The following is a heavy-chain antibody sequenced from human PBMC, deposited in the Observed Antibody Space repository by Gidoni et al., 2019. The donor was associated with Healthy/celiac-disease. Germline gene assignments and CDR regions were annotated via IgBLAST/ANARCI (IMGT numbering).Heavy chain of an antibody. J-gene: IGHJ4*02. D-gene: IGHD6-13*01. CDR3: AHRPTGPRQPLSSNYFDY. V-gene: IGHV2-5*02. CDR2: IYWDDDK. Sequence: QITLKESGPTLVKPTQTLTLTCTFSGFSLSTSGVGVGWIRQPPGKALEWLALIYWDDDKRYSPSLKSRLTITKDTSKNQVVLTMTNMDPVDTATYYCAHRPTGPRQPLSSNYFDYWGQGTLVTVSS. CDR1: GFSLSTSGVG.